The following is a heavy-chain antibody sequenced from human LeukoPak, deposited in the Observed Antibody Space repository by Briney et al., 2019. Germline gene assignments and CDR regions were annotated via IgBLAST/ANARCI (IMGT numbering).Heavy chain of an antibody. V-gene: IGHV3-30*04. J-gene: IGHJ4*02. Sequence: PGGSLRLSCAASGFTFSSYAMHWVRQAPGKGLEWVAVISYDGSNKYYADSVKGRFTISRDNSKNTLYLQMNSLRAEDTAVYYCARGLQDLDYWGQGTLVTVSP. CDR1: GFTFSSYA. D-gene: IGHD4-11*01. CDR2: ISYDGSNK. CDR3: ARGLQDLDY.